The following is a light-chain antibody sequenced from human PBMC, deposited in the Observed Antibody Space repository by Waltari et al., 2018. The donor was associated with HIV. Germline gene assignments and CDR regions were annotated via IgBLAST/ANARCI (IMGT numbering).Light chain of an antibody. J-gene: IGLJ3*02. CDR3: QSADGSGTWV. CDR1: ALANPH. V-gene: IGLV3-25*01. Sequence: SELIPPPSVSVSPVQTSRITRSGAALANPHVYWYQQKTGQAPVVVIYKDPGRPSGIPERYSGSSSGTIGTLSSSGVQAEDEADDYCQSADGSGTWVFGGGNKLTVL. CDR2: KDP.